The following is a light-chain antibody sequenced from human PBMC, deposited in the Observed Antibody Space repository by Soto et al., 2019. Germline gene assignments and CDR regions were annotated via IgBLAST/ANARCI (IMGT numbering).Light chain of an antibody. CDR2: EGT. V-gene: IGLV2-23*01. CDR3: CSYAGSSSYVV. J-gene: IGLJ2*01. CDR1: SSDVGSYNL. Sequence: QSALTQPASVSGSPGQSITLPCTGTSSDVGSYNLVSWYQLHPGKAPKLMIYEGTKRPSGVSNRFSGSKSGSTASLTISGLQAEDEADYYCCSYAGSSSYVVFGGGTKLTVL.